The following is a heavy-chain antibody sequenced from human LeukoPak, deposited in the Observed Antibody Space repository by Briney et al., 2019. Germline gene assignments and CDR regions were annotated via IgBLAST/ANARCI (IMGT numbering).Heavy chain of an antibody. Sequence: GGSLRLSCAASGFTFNSYWMSWVRQAPGKGLEWVANIKQDGSEKYYVDSVKGRFTISRDNAKNSLYLQMNSLRAGDTAVYYCARGQRYGSGWVDYWGQGTLVTVSS. CDR1: GFTFNSYW. J-gene: IGHJ4*02. V-gene: IGHV3-7*01. CDR3: ARGQRYGSGWVDY. D-gene: IGHD6-19*01. CDR2: IKQDGSEK.